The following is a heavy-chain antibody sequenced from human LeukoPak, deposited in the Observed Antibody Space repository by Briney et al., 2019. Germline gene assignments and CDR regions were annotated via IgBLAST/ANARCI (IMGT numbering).Heavy chain of an antibody. CDR3: ARDTAGRDGYNLWDY. D-gene: IGHD5-24*01. CDR2: INPNSGGT. V-gene: IGHV1-2*02. J-gene: IGHJ4*02. Sequence: ASVKVSRKASGYTFTGYYMHWVRQAPGQGLEWMGWINPNSGGTNYAQKFQGRVTMTRDTSISTAYMELSRLRSDDTAVYYCARDTAGRDGYNLWDYWGQGTLVTVSS. CDR1: GYTFTGYY.